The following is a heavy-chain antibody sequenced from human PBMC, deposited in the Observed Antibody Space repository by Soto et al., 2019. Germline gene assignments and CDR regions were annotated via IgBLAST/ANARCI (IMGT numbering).Heavy chain of an antibody. CDR2: IYYSGST. Sequence: SETLSLTCTVSGGSISSYYWSWIRQPPGKGLECIGYIYYSGSTNYNPSLKSRVTISLDTSKNHFSLKLSSVTPADTAVYYCARLGGYYYMDVWGKGTTVTVS. CDR1: GGSISSYY. CDR3: ARLGGYYYMDV. D-gene: IGHD3-10*01. V-gene: IGHV4-59*01. J-gene: IGHJ6*03.